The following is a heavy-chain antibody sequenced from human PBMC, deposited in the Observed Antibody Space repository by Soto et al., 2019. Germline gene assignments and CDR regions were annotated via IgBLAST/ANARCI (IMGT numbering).Heavy chain of an antibody. J-gene: IGHJ3*02. Sequence: PSETLSLTCTVSGGSISSYYRSWIRQPPGKGLEWIGYIYYSGSTNYNPSLKSRVTISVDTSKNQFSLKLSSVTAADTAVYYCARVRDSSGWYEAGGGAFDIWGQGTMVTVSS. V-gene: IGHV4-59*01. CDR3: ARVRDSSGWYEAGGGAFDI. CDR2: IYYSGST. CDR1: GGSISSYY. D-gene: IGHD6-19*01.